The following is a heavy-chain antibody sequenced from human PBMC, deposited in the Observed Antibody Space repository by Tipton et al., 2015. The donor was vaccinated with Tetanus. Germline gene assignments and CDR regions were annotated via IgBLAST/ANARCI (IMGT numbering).Heavy chain of an antibody. J-gene: IGHJ4*02. CDR3: ARIHDFWSGYFDF. CDR2: MSYSGRT. Sequence: TLSLTCTVSGGSISSSSYYWGWIRQPPGKGLEWIGSMSYSGRTYYNPSLKSRVTISVDTSKSQFSLRLTSVTAADTAVYYCARIHDFWSGYFDFWGQGTLVTVSP. D-gene: IGHD3-3*01. CDR1: GGSISSSSYY. V-gene: IGHV4-39*07.